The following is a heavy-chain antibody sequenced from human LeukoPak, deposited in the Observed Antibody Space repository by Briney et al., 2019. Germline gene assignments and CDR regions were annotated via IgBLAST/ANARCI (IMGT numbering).Heavy chain of an antibody. V-gene: IGHV4-30-4*01. CDR2: IYYSGST. CDR1: GGSISSGDYY. Sequence: PSETLSLTCTVSGGSISSGDYYWSWIRQPPGKGLEWIGYIYYSGSTYYNPSLKSRVTISVDTSKNQFSLKLSSVTAADTAVYYCARASMIVVVIDYWGLGTLVTVSS. D-gene: IGHD3-22*01. J-gene: IGHJ4*02. CDR3: ARASMIVVVIDY.